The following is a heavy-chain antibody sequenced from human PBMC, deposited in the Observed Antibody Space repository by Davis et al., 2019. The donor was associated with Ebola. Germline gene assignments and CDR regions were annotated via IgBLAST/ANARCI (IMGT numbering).Heavy chain of an antibody. CDR3: VQGTTSCHV. J-gene: IGHJ4*02. CDR2: ISMSGGST. Sequence: PGGSLRLSCAASGFIFRDWGMTWVRQASGKGLECVAAISMSGGSTDYADSVKGRFTISRDNSKNMLYLQMNSLRVEDTALYYCVQGTTSCHVWGQGTLVTVSS. V-gene: IGHV3-23*01. CDR1: GFIFRDWG. D-gene: IGHD2-2*01.